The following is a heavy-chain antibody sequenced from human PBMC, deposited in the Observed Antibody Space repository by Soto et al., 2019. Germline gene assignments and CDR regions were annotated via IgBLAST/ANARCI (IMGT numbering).Heavy chain of an antibody. J-gene: IGHJ3*01. Sequence: SVKVSCKASGGMFSRSLIAWVRQAPGQGLEWMGEIIHMFAKTKYAQRFQGRVTITEDESTSTVYLELSSLRFEDTAMHYCARVGYVPRGNAFNSWGQGTMVTVSS. CDR1: GGMFSRSL. D-gene: IGHD2-2*01. CDR2: IIHMFAKT. V-gene: IGHV1-69*13. CDR3: ARVGYVPRGNAFNS.